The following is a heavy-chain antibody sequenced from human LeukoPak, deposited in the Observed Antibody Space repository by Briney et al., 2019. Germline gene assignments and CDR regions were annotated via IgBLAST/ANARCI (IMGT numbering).Heavy chain of an antibody. CDR2: INPNSGGT. CDR1: GYTFTSYY. Sequence: ASVKVSCKASGYTFTSYYMHWVRQAPGQGLEYMGWINPNSGGTNYAQKFQGRVTMTRDTSISTAYMELSRLRSDDTAVYYCAREVEAPGATDSYYFDYWGQGTLVTVSS. CDR3: AREVEAPGATDSYYFDY. D-gene: IGHD1-26*01. V-gene: IGHV1-2*02. J-gene: IGHJ4*02.